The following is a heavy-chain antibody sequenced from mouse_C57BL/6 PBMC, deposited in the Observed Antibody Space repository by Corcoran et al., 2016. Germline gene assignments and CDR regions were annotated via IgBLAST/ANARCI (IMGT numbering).Heavy chain of an antibody. CDR1: GYTFTSYG. D-gene: IGHD3-1*01. Sequence: QVQLQQSGAELARPGASVKLSCKASGYTFTSYGISWVKQRTGQGLEWIGEIYPRSGNTYYNEKFKGKATLTADNSSSTAYMELRSLTSEDSAVYFCARSRASDWYLDVWCTGTTVTVSS. V-gene: IGHV1-81*01. J-gene: IGHJ1*03. CDR3: ARSRASDWYLDV. CDR2: IYPRSGNT.